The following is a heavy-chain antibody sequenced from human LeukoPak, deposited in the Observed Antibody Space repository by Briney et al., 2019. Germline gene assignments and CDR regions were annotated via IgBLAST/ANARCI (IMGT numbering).Heavy chain of an antibody. CDR2: INPNSGGT. CDR3: GRDGPPFSYCSSTSCYSYMDV. CDR1: GYTFTGYY. V-gene: IGHV1-2*02. J-gene: IGHJ6*03. Sequence: ASVKVSCKASGYTFTGYYMHWVRQAPGQGLEWMGWINPNSGGTNYAQKFQGRVTMTRDTSISTAYMELSRLRSDDTAVYYCGRDGPPFSYCSSTSCYSYMDVWRKGTTVTVSS. D-gene: IGHD2-2*01.